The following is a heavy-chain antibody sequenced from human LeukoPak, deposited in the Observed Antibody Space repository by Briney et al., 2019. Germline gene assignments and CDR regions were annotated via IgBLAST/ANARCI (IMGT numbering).Heavy chain of an antibody. CDR3: VKDLYYDNSGYYSGAFDY. J-gene: IGHJ4*02. CDR2: INSNGGRT. Sequence: GGSLRLSCSASGFTFKKYAMHWVRQAPRKGLEYVSAINSNGGRTYYADSVKGRFTISRDNSKNTLFLQMSSLRVEDTAVYYCVKDLYYDNSGYYSGAFDYWGQGTLVTVSS. CDR1: GFTFKKYA. D-gene: IGHD3-22*01. V-gene: IGHV3-64D*06.